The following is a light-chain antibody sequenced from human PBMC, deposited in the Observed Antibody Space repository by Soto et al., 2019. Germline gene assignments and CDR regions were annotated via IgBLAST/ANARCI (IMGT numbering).Light chain of an antibody. CDR2: RNN. CDR3: AAWDDSLSAWV. V-gene: IGLV1-47*01. J-gene: IGLJ3*02. Sequence: VLTQPPSASGTPGQRVTISCSGSSSNIGSNYVYWYQQLPGTAPKLLIYRNNQRPSGVPDRFSGSKSGTSASLAISGLRSEDEADYYCAAWDDSLSAWVFGGGTKVTVL. CDR1: SSNIGSNY.